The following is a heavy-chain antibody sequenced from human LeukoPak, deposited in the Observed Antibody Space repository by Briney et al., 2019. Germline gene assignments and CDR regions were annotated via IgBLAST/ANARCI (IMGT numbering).Heavy chain of an antibody. CDR2: ISYDGSNK. J-gene: IGHJ6*03. CDR1: GYTLTELS. Sequence: SCKVSGYTLTELSMHWVRQAPGKGLEWVAVISYDGSNKYYADSVKGRFTISRDNSKNTLYLQMNSLRAEDTAVYYCAKHYYMDVWGKGTTVTVSS. V-gene: IGHV3-30*18. CDR3: AKHYYMDV.